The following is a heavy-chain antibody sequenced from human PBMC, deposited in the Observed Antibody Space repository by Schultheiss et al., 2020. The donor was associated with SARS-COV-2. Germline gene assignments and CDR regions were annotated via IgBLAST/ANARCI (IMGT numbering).Heavy chain of an antibody. CDR2: IYYSGST. J-gene: IGHJ4*02. CDR1: GGSISSYH. D-gene: IGHD2-2*01. V-gene: IGHV4-59*01. CDR3: ARDHWDIVVVPAAIDYFDY. Sequence: SETLSLTCTVSGGSISSYHWSWIRQPPGKGLEWIGYIYYSGSTNYNPSLKSRVTISVDTSKNQFSLKLSSVTAADTAVYYCARDHWDIVVVPAAIDYFDYWGQGTLVTVSS.